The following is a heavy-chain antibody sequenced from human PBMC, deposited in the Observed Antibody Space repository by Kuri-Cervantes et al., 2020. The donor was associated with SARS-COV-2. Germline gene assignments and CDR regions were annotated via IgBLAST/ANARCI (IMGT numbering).Heavy chain of an antibody. V-gene: IGHV3-53*01. CDR3: ARDQYYYDSSGYYQWFDP. J-gene: IGHJ5*02. Sequence: LSLTCAASGFIVSSNYMIWVRQAPGKGLEWVSVIFSGGSTDYADSVKGRFTISRGNAKNSLYLQMNSLRAEDTAVYYCARDQYYYDSSGYYQWFDPWGQGTLVTVSS. D-gene: IGHD3-22*01. CDR2: IFSGGST. CDR1: GFIVSSNY.